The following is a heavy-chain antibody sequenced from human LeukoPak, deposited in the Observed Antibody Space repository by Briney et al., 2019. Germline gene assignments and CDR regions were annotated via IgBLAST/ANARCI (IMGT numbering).Heavy chain of an antibody. V-gene: IGHV1-69*05. CDR2: IIPIFGTA. CDR1: GGTFSAYA. D-gene: IGHD5-18*01. J-gene: IGHJ4*02. CDR3: ARTTAMVTIFDY. Sequence: SVKVSCKASGGTFSAYAISWVRQAPGQGLEWMGEIIPIFGTAHYAQRFQGRVTITRDTSASTAYMELSSLRSEDTAVYYCARTTAMVTIFDYWGQGTLVTVSS.